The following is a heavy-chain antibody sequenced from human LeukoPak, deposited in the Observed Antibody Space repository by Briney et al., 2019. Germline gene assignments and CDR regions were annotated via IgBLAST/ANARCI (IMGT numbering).Heavy chain of an antibody. J-gene: IGHJ3*02. Sequence: SETLSLTCTVSGGSISSYYWSWIRQTPGKGLEWIGYIFYSGSTNYNPSLKSRVTISVDTSKNQFSLKLSSVTAADTAVYYCARHPSALYAFDIWGQGTMVTVSS. V-gene: IGHV4-59*08. D-gene: IGHD3-3*01. CDR3: ARHPSALYAFDI. CDR2: IFYSGST. CDR1: GGSISSYY.